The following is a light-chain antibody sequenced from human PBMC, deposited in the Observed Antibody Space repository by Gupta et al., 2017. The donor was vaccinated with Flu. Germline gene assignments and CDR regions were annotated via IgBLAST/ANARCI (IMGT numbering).Light chain of an antibody. CDR2: KDN. J-gene: IGLJ2*01. CDR1: GLADKY. CDR3: QSSDNRGTYVI. V-gene: IGLV3-25*03. Sequence: GQTARLTWSGDGLADKYGYWYQQKPGQAPTMVVRKDNQRPSGIPERFSGSSSGTKCTLTISGVQAEDEADYYCQSSDNRGTYVIFGGGTKLTVL.